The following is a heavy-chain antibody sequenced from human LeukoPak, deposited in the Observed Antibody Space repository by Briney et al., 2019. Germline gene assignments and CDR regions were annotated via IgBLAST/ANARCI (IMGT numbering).Heavy chain of an antibody. J-gene: IGHJ4*02. D-gene: IGHD3-10*01. Sequence: GGSLRLSCAASGFTFSSYWMSWVRQAPGKGLEWVAVIWYDGSNKYYADSVKGRLTISRDNSKNTLYLQMNSLGAEDTAVYYCAREGLFTHDYWGQGTLVTVSS. CDR1: GFTFSSYW. CDR2: IWYDGSNK. V-gene: IGHV3-33*08. CDR3: AREGLFTHDY.